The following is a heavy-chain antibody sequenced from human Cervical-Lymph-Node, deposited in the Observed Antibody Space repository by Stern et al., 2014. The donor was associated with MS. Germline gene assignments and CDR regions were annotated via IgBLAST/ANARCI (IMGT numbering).Heavy chain of an antibody. Sequence: QVQLLQPGAEVKKPGASVKVSCKASGYIFSAYGINWVRQAPGQGLEWMGWISAYDGDTNFTQNFQGRVTMTTDTSTNTVYMELRSLTSDDTAVYYCARGYSYGYGIDYWGRGSLITVSS. CDR1: GYIFSAYG. CDR3: ARGYSYGYGIDY. D-gene: IGHD5-18*01. J-gene: IGHJ4*02. V-gene: IGHV1-18*01. CDR2: ISAYDGDT.